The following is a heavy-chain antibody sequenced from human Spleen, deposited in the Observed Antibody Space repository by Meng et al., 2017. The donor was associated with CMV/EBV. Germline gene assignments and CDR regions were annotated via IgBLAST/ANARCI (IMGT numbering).Heavy chain of an antibody. CDR3: ARSPSILVGHSEIDL. J-gene: IGHJ5*02. CDR1: GYTFINHD. V-gene: IGHV1-69*04. Sequence: SVKVSCKASGYTFINHDINWVRQATGQGFEWMGTFIPMLNIAEYARKFQGRVTITADKSSSTTYMELTSLRSGDTAVYYCARSPSILVGHSEIDLWGQGTLVTVSS. CDR2: FIPMLNIA. D-gene: IGHD3-22*01.